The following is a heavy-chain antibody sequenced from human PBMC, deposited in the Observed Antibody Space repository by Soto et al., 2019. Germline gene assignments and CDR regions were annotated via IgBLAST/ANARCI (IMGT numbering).Heavy chain of an antibody. J-gene: IGHJ4*02. D-gene: IGHD6-13*01. CDR3: TRHRSSSWFDY. CDR1: GFTFSGSA. V-gene: IGHV3-73*01. Sequence: GGSLRLSCAASGFTFSGSAMHWVRKASGKGLEWVGRIRSKANSYATAYAASVKGRFTISRDDSKNTAYLQMNSLKTEDTAVYYCTRHRSSSWFDYWGQGTLVTVSS. CDR2: IRSKANSYAT.